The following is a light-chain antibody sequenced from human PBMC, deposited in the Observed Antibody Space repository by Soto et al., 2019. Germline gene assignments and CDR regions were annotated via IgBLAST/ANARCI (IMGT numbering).Light chain of an antibody. Sequence: DIQMTQSPTSLSASVGDRVTITCRASQGIRNFVAWYQQKPGKAPKLLIYAASTLQSGVPSRFSGSGSGTDFTLTINSLQPEDVETYSCQKYSIVPVFGPGTKVEIK. J-gene: IGKJ3*01. V-gene: IGKV1-27*01. CDR1: QGIRNF. CDR2: AAS. CDR3: QKYSIVPV.